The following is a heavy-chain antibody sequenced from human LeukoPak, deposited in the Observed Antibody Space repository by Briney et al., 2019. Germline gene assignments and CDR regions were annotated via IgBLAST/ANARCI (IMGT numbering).Heavy chain of an antibody. D-gene: IGHD2-15*01. J-gene: IGHJ4*02. CDR1: GDSVRSNHW. V-gene: IGHV4-28*05. CDR2: IYYSGGV. CDR3: ASSVAGGGYFDH. Sequence: SSETLSLTCAVSGDSVRSNHWWGWIRQSPTKGLEWIGYIYYSGGVYYNASLKSRVTMSIDMSKNQVHLSLTSMASVDTALYYCASSVAGGGYFDHWGQGILVTVSS.